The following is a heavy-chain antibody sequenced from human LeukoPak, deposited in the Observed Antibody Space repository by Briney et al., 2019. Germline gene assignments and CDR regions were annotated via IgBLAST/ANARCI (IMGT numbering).Heavy chain of an antibody. D-gene: IGHD2-15*01. V-gene: IGHV4-39*01. J-gene: IGHJ5*02. CDR1: GGSISSGSSY. Sequence: SETLSLTCTVSGGSISSGSSYWGWIRQPPGKGLEWIGNIYYSGSTYYSPSLTSRVIISEGTSKNQFSLTLISVTAADTAFYYCATHPYFSAPPTSYPDCFDPWGQGTLVTVSS. CDR3: ATHPYFSAPPTSYPDCFDP. CDR2: IYYSGST.